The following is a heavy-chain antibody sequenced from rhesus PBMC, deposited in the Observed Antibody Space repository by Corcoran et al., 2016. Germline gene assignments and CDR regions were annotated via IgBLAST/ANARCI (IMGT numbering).Heavy chain of an antibody. V-gene: IGHV4-73*01. CDR1: GGSISGYYY. CDR2: IYGNSAST. CDR3: ARGKGLFDY. D-gene: IGHD3-28*01. J-gene: IGHJ4*01. Sequence: QVQLQQWGEGLVKPSETLSLTCAVYGGSISGYYYWSWIRQPPGKGLEWIGYIYGNSASTNYKPSRKNRVTISKDTAKNQFSLKLSSVTAADTAVYYCARGKGLFDYWGQGVLVTVAS.